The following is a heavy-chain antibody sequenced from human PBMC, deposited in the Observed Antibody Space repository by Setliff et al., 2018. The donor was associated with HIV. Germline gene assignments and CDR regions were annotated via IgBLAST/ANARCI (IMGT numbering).Heavy chain of an antibody. J-gene: IGHJ6*02. CDR2: IGTGGDT. D-gene: IGHD3-16*01. CDR1: GFTFSDYD. V-gene: IGHV3-13*01. Sequence: GESLKISCGASGFTFSDYDFHWVRQAAGKGLEWVSAIGTGGDTYYVDSVKGRFTISRENARNSLYLQMNSLRVGDTAVYYCAREIRTVYTGGHYFYGIDVWGQGTAVTVSS. CDR3: AREIRTVYTGGHYFYGIDV.